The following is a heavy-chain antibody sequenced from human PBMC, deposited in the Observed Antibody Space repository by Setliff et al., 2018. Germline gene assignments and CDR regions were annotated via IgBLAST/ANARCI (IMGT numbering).Heavy chain of an antibody. Sequence: LSLTCAVSGASISSGPYYWTWIRQPAGKGLEWVGRLHTSGTTTYNLSLKSRVTMSMDKANNQFSLRVTSVTAADTAVYFCARDNTIVGATDYWGQGILVTVS. CDR1: GASISSGPYY. J-gene: IGHJ4*02. D-gene: IGHD1-26*01. CDR3: ARDNTIVGATDY. V-gene: IGHV4-61*02. CDR2: LHTSGTT.